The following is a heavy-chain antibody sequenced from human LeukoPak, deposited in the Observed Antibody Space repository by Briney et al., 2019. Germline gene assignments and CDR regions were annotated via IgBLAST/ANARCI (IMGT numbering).Heavy chain of an antibody. J-gene: IGHJ5*02. V-gene: IGHV4-34*01. Sequence: SETVSLTCAVYGGSFSGYYWSWIRQPPGKGLEWIGEINHSVSTNYNPSLKSRVTIFSDTSNNHCSLKLSSLTAADTAVYYCASRFAQEFEASNWFDPWGQGTLVTVS. CDR3: ASRFAQEFEASNWFDP. CDR2: INHSVST. CDR1: GGSFSGYY.